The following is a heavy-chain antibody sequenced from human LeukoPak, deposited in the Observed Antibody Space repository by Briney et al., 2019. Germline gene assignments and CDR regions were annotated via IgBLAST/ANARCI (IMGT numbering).Heavy chain of an antibody. Sequence: SETLSLTCTVSGGSISGGGYYWIWIRQHPGKGLEWIGYIYYSGSTYYNPSLQSPVPISVDTSKNQFSLQLSSVTAADTAVYFCASMGASSGYATHWGQGLLVTVSS. CDR2: IYYSGST. D-gene: IGHD5-12*01. CDR1: GGSISGGGYY. CDR3: ASMGASSGYATH. V-gene: IGHV4-31*01. J-gene: IGHJ4*02.